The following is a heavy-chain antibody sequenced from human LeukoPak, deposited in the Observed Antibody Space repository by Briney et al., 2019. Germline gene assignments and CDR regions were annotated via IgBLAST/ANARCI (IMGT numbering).Heavy chain of an antibody. CDR3: ARATTVASPLYYYGMDV. CDR1: GYTFTGYY. D-gene: IGHD6-19*01. CDR2: INPNSGGT. J-gene: IGHJ6*02. Sequence: ALVKVSCKASGYTFTGYYMHWVRQAPGQGLEWMGWINPNSGGTNYAQKFQGWVTMTRDTSISTAYMELSRLRSDDTAVYYCARATTVASPLYYYGMDVWGRGTTVTVSS. V-gene: IGHV1-2*04.